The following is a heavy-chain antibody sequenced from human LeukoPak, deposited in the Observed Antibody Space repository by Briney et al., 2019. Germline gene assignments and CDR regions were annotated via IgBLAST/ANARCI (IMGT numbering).Heavy chain of an antibody. D-gene: IGHD2-2*01. CDR2: IYSSGST. Sequence: KTSETLSLTCTVSGGSISSYYWSWIRQPPGKGVEWIGYIYSSGSTNYNPSLKSRVTISIDTSKNQFSLKLSSVTAADTAVYYCARFPLGYCSSTSCYANYYYYYGMDVWGQGTTVTVSS. V-gene: IGHV4-59*01. J-gene: IGHJ6*02. CDR3: ARFPLGYCSSTSCYANYYYYYGMDV. CDR1: GGSISSYY.